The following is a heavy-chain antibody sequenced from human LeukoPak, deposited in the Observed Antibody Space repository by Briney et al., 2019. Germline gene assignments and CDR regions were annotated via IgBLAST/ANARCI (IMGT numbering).Heavy chain of an antibody. CDR1: GFTFSSYN. J-gene: IGHJ4*02. CDR3: ARAGVCTTTSCDGGIDY. D-gene: IGHD2-2*01. V-gene: IGHV3-21*06. Sequence: GGSLRLSCAASGFTFSSYNMKWVRQAPGKGLEWVSFISTTSNYIYYADSVKGRFTISRDNAKNSLYLQMNSLRGEDAALYYCARAGVCTTTSCDGGIDYWGQGILVTVSS. CDR2: ISTTSNYI.